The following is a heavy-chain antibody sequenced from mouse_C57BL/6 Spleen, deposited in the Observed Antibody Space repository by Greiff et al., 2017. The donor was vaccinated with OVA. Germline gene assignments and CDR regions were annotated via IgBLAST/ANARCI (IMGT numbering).Heavy chain of an antibody. CDR2: INPSTGGT. D-gene: IGHD2-4*01. V-gene: IGHV1-42*01. J-gene: IGHJ2*01. Sequence: VQLQQSGPELVKPGASVKISCKASGYSFTGYYMNWVKQSPEKSLEWIGEINPSTGGTTYNQKFKAKATLTVDKSSSTAYMQLKSLTSEDSAVYYCARGRYYDYDERALDYWGQGTTLTVSS. CDR1: GYSFTGYY. CDR3: ARGRYYDYDERALDY.